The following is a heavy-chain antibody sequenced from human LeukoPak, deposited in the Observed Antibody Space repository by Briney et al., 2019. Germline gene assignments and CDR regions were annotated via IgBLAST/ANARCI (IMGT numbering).Heavy chain of an antibody. CDR1: GFTFSSYS. J-gene: IGHJ3*02. D-gene: IGHD3-3*01. CDR2: ISSSSSYI. V-gene: IGHV3-21*01. CDR3: ARDYEALLPRDAFDI. Sequence: VGSLGLSRAASGFTFSSYSMNSVRQAPGKGLEWVSSISSSSSYIYYADSVKGRFTISRDNAKNSLYLQMNSLRAEDTAVYYCARDYEALLPRDAFDIWGEGTMVTVSS.